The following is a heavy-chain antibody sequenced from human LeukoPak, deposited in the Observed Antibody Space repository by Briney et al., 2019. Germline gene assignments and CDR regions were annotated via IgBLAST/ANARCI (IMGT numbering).Heavy chain of an antibody. Sequence: GGSLRLSCAASGFTVSSNYMSWVRQAPGKGLEWVSVIYSGGSTYYADSVKGRFTISRDNSKNTLYLQMNSLRAEDTALYYCTIGNYPYYFDYWGQGTLVTVSS. CDR2: IYSGGST. D-gene: IGHD1-7*01. J-gene: IGHJ4*02. V-gene: IGHV3-53*01. CDR1: GFTVSSNY. CDR3: TIGNYPYYFDY.